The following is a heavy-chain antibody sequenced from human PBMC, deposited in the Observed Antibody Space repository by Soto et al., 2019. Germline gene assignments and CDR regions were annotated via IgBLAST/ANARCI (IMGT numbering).Heavy chain of an antibody. J-gene: IGHJ5*02. D-gene: IGHD2-2*01. CDR2: ISAYNGNT. Sequence: GASVKVSCKASGYTFTSYGISWVRQAPGQGLERMGWISAYNGNTNYAQKLQGRVTMTTDTSTSTAYMELRSLRSDDTAVYYCARVEDCSSTSCYRTGWFDPWGQGTLVTVSS. CDR3: ARVEDCSSTSCYRTGWFDP. V-gene: IGHV1-18*04. CDR1: GYTFTSYG.